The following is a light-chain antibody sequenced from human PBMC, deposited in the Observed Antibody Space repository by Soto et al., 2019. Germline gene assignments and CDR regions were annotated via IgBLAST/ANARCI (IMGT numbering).Light chain of an antibody. CDR1: DSNIGVNY. Sequence: QSVLTQPPSVSAAPGQKVSISCSGSDSNIGVNYVSWYQQLPGTAPKLLIFGNSNRPSGVPDRFSGSNSGTSASLAITGLQAEDEADYYCQSYDSTLNGWIFGGGTKVTVL. V-gene: IGLV1-40*01. CDR2: GNS. CDR3: QSYDSTLNGWI. J-gene: IGLJ2*01.